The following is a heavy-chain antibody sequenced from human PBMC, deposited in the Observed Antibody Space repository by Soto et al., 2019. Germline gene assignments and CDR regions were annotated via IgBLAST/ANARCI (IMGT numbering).Heavy chain of an antibody. CDR3: AKDGNVYSSGWYAPSLDY. Sequence: QVQLVESGGGVVQPGRSLRLSCAASGFTFSTYGIHWVRQAPGKGLEWVAVISYDGSNTYYADSVKGRFTISRDNSKNTLYLQMNSLRAEDTAVYNWAKDGNVYSSGWYAPSLDYWGQGTLVTVSS. D-gene: IGHD6-19*01. CDR2: ISYDGSNT. V-gene: IGHV3-30*18. CDR1: GFTFSTYG. J-gene: IGHJ4*02.